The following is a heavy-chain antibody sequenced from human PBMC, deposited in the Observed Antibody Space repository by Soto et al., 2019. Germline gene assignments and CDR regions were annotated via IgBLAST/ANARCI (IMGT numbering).Heavy chain of an antibody. D-gene: IGHD5-18*01. CDR1: GFTFSSYG. J-gene: IGHJ4*02. CDR3: ARGRGYSYGYQDY. Sequence: GGSLRLSCAASGFTFSSYGMHWVRQAPGKGLEWVAVIWYDGNNKYYGDSVKGRFTISRDNSKSTLYLQTSSLRVEDTAVYYCARGRGYSYGYQDYWGQGTLVTVSS. V-gene: IGHV3-33*01. CDR2: IWYDGNNK.